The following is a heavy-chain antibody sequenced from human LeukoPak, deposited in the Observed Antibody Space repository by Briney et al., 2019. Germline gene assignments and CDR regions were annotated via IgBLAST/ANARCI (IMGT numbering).Heavy chain of an antibody. CDR1: GFTFSSYA. CDR3: AKLLWSDAYDAFDI. CDR2: ISYDGSNK. D-gene: IGHD2-15*01. Sequence: PGRSLRLSCAASGFTFSSYAMHWVRQAPGKGLEWVAVISYDGSNKYYADSVKGRFTISRDNSKNTLYLQMNSLRAEDTAVYYCAKLLWSDAYDAFDIWGQGTMVTVSS. J-gene: IGHJ3*02. V-gene: IGHV3-30*04.